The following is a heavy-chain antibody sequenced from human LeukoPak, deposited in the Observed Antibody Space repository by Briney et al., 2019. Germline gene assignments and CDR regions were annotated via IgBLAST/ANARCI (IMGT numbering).Heavy chain of an antibody. CDR2: IIPIFGTA. J-gene: IGHJ5*02. CDR3: ARAAAGTGNWFDP. Sequence: SVKVSCKASGGTFSSYAISWVQQAPGQGLEWMGGIIPIFGTANYAQKFQGRVTITTDESTSTAYMELSSLRSEDTAVYYCARAAAGTGNWFDPWGQGTLVTVSS. CDR1: GGTFSSYA. D-gene: IGHD6-13*01. V-gene: IGHV1-69*05.